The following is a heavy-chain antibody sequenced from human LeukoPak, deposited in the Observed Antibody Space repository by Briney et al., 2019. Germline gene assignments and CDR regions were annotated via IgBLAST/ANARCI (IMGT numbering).Heavy chain of an antibody. J-gene: IGHJ4*02. V-gene: IGHV4-59*01. CDR2: IYDSVRT. CDR3: ARETQPHSYRIYYFDY. D-gene: IGHD1-14*01. CDR1: GGSISSYY. Sequence: PSETLSLTCTISGGSISSYYWSWIRQPPGEGLEWIGYIYDSVRTNYNPSLKSRVTISVDTSKNQFSLSLCSVTAADTAVYYCARETQPHSYRIYYFDYWGQGTLVTVSS.